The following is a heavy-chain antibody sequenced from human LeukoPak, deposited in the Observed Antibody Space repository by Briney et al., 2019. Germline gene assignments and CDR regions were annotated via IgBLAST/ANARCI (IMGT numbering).Heavy chain of an antibody. CDR1: GFTFSGSA. J-gene: IGHJ6*02. CDR3: TSPRIAAAGIDYYYYGMDV. D-gene: IGHD6-13*01. CDR2: IRSKANSYAT. Sequence: GGTLRLSCAASGFTFSGSAMHWVRNASGPGLELVGRIRSKANSYATAYAASVNGRITIFSDASKNTAYLQMNSLKTEDTAVYYCTSPRIAAAGIDYYYYGMDVWGQGTTVTVSS. V-gene: IGHV3-73*01.